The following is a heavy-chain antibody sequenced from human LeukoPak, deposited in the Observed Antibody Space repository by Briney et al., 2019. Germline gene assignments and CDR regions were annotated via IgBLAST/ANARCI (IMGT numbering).Heavy chain of an antibody. V-gene: IGHV3-21*01. D-gene: IGHD2-2*03. CDR3: VAGYCSGTSCSTFFGMDV. CDR1: GFTFSSYN. Sequence: NPGGSLRLSCAASGFTFSSYNMNWVRQAPGKGLEWVSSITSSSSIYYADSVKGRFTISRDNAKSSLYLRMNSLRAEDTAVYYCVAGYCSGTSCSTFFGMDVWGQGTTVTVSS. J-gene: IGHJ6*02. CDR2: ITSSSSI.